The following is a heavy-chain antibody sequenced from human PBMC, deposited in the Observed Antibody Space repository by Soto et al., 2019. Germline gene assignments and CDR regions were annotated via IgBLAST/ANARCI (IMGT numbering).Heavy chain of an antibody. D-gene: IGHD6-6*01. CDR2: ISDSGGTT. CDR3: ARRQGPRPYYYAVDV. Sequence: HPGGSLRLSCAASEFTFNNYAMTWVRQAPGKGLECVSSISDSGGTTNYADSVKGRFTISRDNSKNTLYPQMNSLRAEDTAVYYCARRQGPRPYYYAVDVWGQGTTVTVSS. J-gene: IGHJ6*02. V-gene: IGHV3-23*01. CDR1: EFTFNNYA.